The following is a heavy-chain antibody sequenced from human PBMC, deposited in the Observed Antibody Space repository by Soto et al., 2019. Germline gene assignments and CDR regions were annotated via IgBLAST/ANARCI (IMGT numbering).Heavy chain of an antibody. CDR3: AKLGALSGYYPHYFDS. D-gene: IGHD3-22*01. J-gene: IGHJ4*02. CDR2: ISATAFST. CDR1: GFTFSKYV. Sequence: EVQLLESGGGLVQPGGSLRVSCAASGFTFSKYVMSWVRQAPRKGLEWVSGISATAFSTYYADSVRGRFTVSRDNAQTTLFLQMNSMRAEDTAVYYCAKLGALSGYYPHYFDSWGQGTLVTVSS. V-gene: IGHV3-23*01.